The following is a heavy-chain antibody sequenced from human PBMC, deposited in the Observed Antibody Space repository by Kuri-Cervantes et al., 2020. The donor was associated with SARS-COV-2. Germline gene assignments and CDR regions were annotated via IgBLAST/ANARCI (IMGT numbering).Heavy chain of an antibody. Sequence: ASVTVSCKASGYTFTGYYMHWVRQAPGQGLEWMGWINPNSGGTNYAQKFQGRVTMTRDTSISTAYMELSRLRSDDTAVYYCARGFNSAVAGTCWFDPWGQGTLVTVSS. J-gene: IGHJ5*02. D-gene: IGHD6-19*01. CDR2: INPNSGGT. CDR3: ARGFNSAVAGTCWFDP. CDR1: GYTFTGYY. V-gene: IGHV1-2*02.